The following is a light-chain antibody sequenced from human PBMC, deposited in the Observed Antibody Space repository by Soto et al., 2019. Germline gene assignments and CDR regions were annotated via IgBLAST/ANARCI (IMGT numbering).Light chain of an antibody. CDR1: QSVSTW. CDR2: EAS. CDR3: QQYDSYQGT. J-gene: IGKJ2*02. V-gene: IGKV1-5*01. Sequence: DIQMTQSPSTLSASVGDTVTLTCRASQSVSTWLAWYQQKPGKAPNLLIFEASSLQSGVPSRFSGSGSGTEFTLTISSLQSDDFATYYCQQYDSYQGTFGQGTKLEMK.